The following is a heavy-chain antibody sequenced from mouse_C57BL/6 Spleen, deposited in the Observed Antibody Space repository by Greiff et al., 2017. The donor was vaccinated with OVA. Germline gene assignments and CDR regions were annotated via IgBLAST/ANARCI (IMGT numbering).Heavy chain of an antibody. Sequence: QVHVKQPGAELVKPGASVKMSCKASGYTFTSYWITWVKQRPGQGLEWIGDIYPGSGSTNYNEKFKSKATLTVDTSSSTAYMQLSSLTSEDSAVYYCASSTVAAMDYWGQGTSVTVSS. D-gene: IGHD1-1*01. CDR1: GYTFTSYW. CDR3: ASSTVAAMDY. J-gene: IGHJ4*01. V-gene: IGHV1-55*01. CDR2: IYPGSGST.